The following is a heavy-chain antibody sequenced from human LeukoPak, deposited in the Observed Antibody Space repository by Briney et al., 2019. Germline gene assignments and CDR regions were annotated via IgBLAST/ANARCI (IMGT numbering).Heavy chain of an antibody. CDR3: ARVLRYYGSGSYYIDY. D-gene: IGHD3-10*01. J-gene: IGHJ4*02. CDR1: GGSISSSSYY. Sequence: SETLSLTCTVSGGSISSSSYYWGWIRQPPGKGLEWIGSIYYSGSTNYNPSLKSRVTISVDTSKNQFSLKLSSVTAADTAVYYCARVLRYYGSGSYYIDYWGQGTLVTVSS. CDR2: IYYSGST. V-gene: IGHV4-39*07.